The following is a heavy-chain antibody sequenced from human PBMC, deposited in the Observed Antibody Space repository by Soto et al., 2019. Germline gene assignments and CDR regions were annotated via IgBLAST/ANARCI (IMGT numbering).Heavy chain of an antibody. D-gene: IGHD6-13*01. CDR2: ISAYNGNT. Sequence: QVQLVQSGAEVKKPGASVKVSCKASGYTFTSYGISWVRQAPGQGLEWMGWISAYNGNTNYAQKLQGRVTMTTDTSTSTADMELRSLRSDDTAVYYCARLGDEIAAAGPTNLDYWGQGTLVTVSS. CDR1: GYTFTSYG. CDR3: ARLGDEIAAAGPTNLDY. V-gene: IGHV1-18*04. J-gene: IGHJ4*02.